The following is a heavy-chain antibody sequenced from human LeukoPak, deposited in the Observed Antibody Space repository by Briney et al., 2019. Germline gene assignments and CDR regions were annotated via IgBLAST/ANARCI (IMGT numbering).Heavy chain of an antibody. CDR2: IWSDGSKK. Sequence: GGSLRLSCVASGFTFRTYGMYWVRQAPGKGLEWVAVIWSDGSKKYYAESVKGRLTISRDDSKNTLYLQMNSLSGEDTAVYYCARDGAVGRPIDPWGQGTLVTVSS. V-gene: IGHV3-33*01. J-gene: IGHJ5*02. CDR1: GFTFRTYG. CDR3: ARDGAVGRPIDP. D-gene: IGHD3-10*01.